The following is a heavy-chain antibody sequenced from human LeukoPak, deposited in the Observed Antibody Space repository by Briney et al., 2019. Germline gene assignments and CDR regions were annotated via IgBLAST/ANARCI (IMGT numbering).Heavy chain of an antibody. CDR3: ARGVTMIVVVIHDWYFDL. J-gene: IGHJ2*01. CDR1: GGSISSSSYY. D-gene: IGHD3-22*01. V-gene: IGHV4-39*01. CDR2: IYYSGST. Sequence: SETLSLTCTVSGGSISSSSYYWGWIRQPPGKGLEWIGSIYYSGSTYYNPSLKSRVTISVDTSKNQFSLKLSSVTAADTAVYYCARGVTMIVVVIHDWYFDLWGRGTLVTVSS.